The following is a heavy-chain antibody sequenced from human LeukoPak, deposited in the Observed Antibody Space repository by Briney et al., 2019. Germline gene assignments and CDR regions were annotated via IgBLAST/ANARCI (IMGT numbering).Heavy chain of an antibody. J-gene: IGHJ4*02. CDR3: ARVSDYGDYGGRTPFDY. D-gene: IGHD4-17*01. Sequence: GAPVKVSCKASGGTFSSYAISWVRQAPGQGLEWMGRIIPILGIANYAQKFQGRVTITADKSTSTAYMELSSLRSEDTAVYYCARVSDYGDYGGRTPFDYWGQGTLVTVSS. CDR2: IIPILGIA. CDR1: GGTFSSYA. V-gene: IGHV1-69*04.